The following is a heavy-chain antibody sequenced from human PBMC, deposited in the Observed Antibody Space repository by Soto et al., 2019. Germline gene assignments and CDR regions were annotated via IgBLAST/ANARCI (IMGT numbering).Heavy chain of an antibody. V-gene: IGHV1-18*01. CDR3: ARESSSSCPDY. CDR1: GYTFTSYG. Sequence: QVQLVQSGAEVKKPGASVKVSCKASGYTFTSYGISWVRQAPGQGLEWMGWISAYNGNTNYAQKLQGRVTMTTEPSTSTAYMELRSLSSDDTAVYYFARESSSSCPDYWGQGTLVTVSS. CDR2: ISAYNGNT. D-gene: IGHD6-13*01. J-gene: IGHJ4*02.